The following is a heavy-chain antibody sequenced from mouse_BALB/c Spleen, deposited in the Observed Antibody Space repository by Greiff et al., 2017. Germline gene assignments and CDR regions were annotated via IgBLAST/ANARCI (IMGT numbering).Heavy chain of an antibody. Sequence: QVQLLQSGAELMKPGASVKISCKATGYTFSSYWIEWVKQRPGHGLEWIGEILPGSGSTNYNEKFKGKATFTADTSSNTAYMQLSSLTSEDSAVYYCARTEFITTATGAMDYWGQGTSVTVAA. CDR1: GYTFSSYW. CDR3: ARTEFITTATGAMDY. D-gene: IGHD1-2*01. CDR2: ILPGSGST. J-gene: IGHJ4*01. V-gene: IGHV1-9*01.